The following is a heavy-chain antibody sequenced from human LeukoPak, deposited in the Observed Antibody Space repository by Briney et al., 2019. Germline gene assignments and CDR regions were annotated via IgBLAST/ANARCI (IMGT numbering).Heavy chain of an antibody. CDR3: AKTHDRGWLYLDY. V-gene: IGHV3-33*06. CDR2: IWYDGANK. Sequence: GGSLRLSCAASGFTFSNYGMHWVRQAPGKGLEWVAVIWYDGANKYYADSVKGRFTISRDISKNTLYLQMDSLRAEDTAMYYCAKTHDRGWLYLDYWGQGTLVTVFS. CDR1: GFTFSNYG. D-gene: IGHD6-19*01. J-gene: IGHJ4*02.